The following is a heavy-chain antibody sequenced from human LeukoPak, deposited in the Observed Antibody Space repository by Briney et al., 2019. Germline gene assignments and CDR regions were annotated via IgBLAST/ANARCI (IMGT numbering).Heavy chain of an antibody. D-gene: IGHD3-10*01. CDR1: GFTFSNYA. CDR3: ARDSRKVGGLFLQRSSFSNFLDY. J-gene: IGHJ4*02. V-gene: IGHV3-30*04. Sequence: PGGSLRLSCAASGFTFSNYAMHWVRQAPGKGLKWVAVISYDGSNKYYADSVKGRFTISRDNSKNTLYLQMNSLRAEDTAVYYCARDSRKVGGLFLQRSSFSNFLDYWGQGTLVTVSS. CDR2: ISYDGSNK.